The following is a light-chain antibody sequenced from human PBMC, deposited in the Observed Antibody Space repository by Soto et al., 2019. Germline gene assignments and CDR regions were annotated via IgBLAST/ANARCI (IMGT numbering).Light chain of an antibody. CDR2: GAS. CDR1: QSVSSN. Sequence: EVVMTQSPATLSVSLGDRATLSCRASQSVSSNLAWYQQKPGQAPRLLIYGASTRATGIPARFSGSGSGTELTLTISSLQSEDFAFYSCQQYNNWPLTFGGGTKVEIK. J-gene: IGKJ4*01. V-gene: IGKV3-15*01. CDR3: QQYNNWPLT.